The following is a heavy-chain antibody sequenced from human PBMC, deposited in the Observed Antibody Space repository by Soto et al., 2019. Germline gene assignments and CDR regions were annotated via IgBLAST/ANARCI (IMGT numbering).Heavy chain of an antibody. Sequence: SETLSLTCTVSSDSVPSGRSYWSWIRQPPGKGLEWIGYIYYSGNTNYNPALKSRFTISVDTSKNQISLKLRSVTAADTAVYYCARDQGIAVAVFDYWGQGTLVTVSS. J-gene: IGHJ4*02. CDR2: IYYSGNT. CDR3: ARDQGIAVAVFDY. D-gene: IGHD6-19*01. CDR1: SDSVPSGRSY. V-gene: IGHV4-61*01.